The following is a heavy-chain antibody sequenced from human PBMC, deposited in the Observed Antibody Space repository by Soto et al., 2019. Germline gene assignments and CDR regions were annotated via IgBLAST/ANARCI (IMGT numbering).Heavy chain of an antibody. Sequence: QVQLAESGGGVVQPGRSLRLSCAASGFTLSSYVIHWVRRAPGKGLEWRAAISKEGSNQHYPDSVKDRFTIPGDNSKNTGYLQVTSLSAEDTAVQYCAREDESSGRAGTFHHWGQGSLVTVSS. D-gene: IGHD3-22*01. J-gene: IGHJ1*01. CDR1: GFTLSSYV. CDR2: ISKEGSNQ. CDR3: AREDESSGRAGTFHH. V-gene: IGHV3-30-3*01.